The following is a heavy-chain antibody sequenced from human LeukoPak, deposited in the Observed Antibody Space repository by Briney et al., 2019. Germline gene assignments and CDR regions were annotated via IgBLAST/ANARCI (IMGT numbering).Heavy chain of an antibody. CDR1: GGSISSYY. D-gene: IGHD6-6*01. CDR3: ARVSASSSYYYYYMDV. V-gene: IGHV4-59*12. J-gene: IGHJ6*03. CDR2: IYYSGST. Sequence: KPSETLSLTCTVSGGSISSYYWSWIRQPPGKGLEWIGYIYYSGSTNYNPSLKSRVTMSVDTSKNQFSLKLSSVTAADTAVYYCARVSASSSYYYYYMDVWGKGTTVTISS.